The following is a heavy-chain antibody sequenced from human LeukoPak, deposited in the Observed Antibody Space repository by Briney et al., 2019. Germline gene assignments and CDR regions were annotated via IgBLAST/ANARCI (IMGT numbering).Heavy chain of an antibody. CDR1: GFTFSNYG. CDR3: AREMATTDAFDI. D-gene: IGHD5-24*01. CDR2: IWYDGSNK. Sequence: GGSLRLSCAASGFTFSNYGMHWVRQAPGEGLEWVAVIWYDGSNKYYADSVKGRFTISRDNSKNTLYLQMNSLRAEDTAVYYCAREMATTDAFDIWGQGTMVTVSS. V-gene: IGHV3-33*01. J-gene: IGHJ3*02.